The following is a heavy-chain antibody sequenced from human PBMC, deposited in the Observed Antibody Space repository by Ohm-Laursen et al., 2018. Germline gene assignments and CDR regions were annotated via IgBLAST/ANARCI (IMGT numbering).Heavy chain of an antibody. Sequence: SETLSLTCAVYGGSFSGYSWSWIRQPPGKGLEWIGEINHSGSTNYNPSLKSRVTISVDTSKNQFSLNLSSVTAADTAVYYCAREYSDDGGYRYDAFDVWGHGTVVTVSS. CDR2: INHSGST. CDR3: AREYSDDGGYRYDAFDV. D-gene: IGHD2-15*01. J-gene: IGHJ3*01. CDR1: GGSFSGYS. V-gene: IGHV4-34*01.